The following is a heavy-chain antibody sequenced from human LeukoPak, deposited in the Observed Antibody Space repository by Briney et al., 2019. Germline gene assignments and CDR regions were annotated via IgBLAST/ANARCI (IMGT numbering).Heavy chain of an antibody. Sequence: ASVKVSCKASGGTFSSYAISWVRQAPGQGLEWMGGIIPIFGTANYAQKFQGRVTITTDESTSTAYMELSSLRSEDTAVYYCARLNYPNYYYYYMDVWGKGTTVTVSS. CDR1: GGTFSSYA. CDR3: ARLNYPNYYYYYMDV. V-gene: IGHV1-69*05. D-gene: IGHD1-7*01. CDR2: IIPIFGTA. J-gene: IGHJ6*03.